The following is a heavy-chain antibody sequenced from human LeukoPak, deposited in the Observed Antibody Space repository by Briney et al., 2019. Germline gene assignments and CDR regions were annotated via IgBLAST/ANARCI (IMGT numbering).Heavy chain of an antibody. J-gene: IGHJ4*01. Sequence: GGSLRLSCAVSGFTFSDYWMNWVRQAPGKGLEWVASINQNGGEKSYVDSVKGRFTISRDNPKNSMYLQMSSLRAEDTSVYYCARDGTAAGLYFDLWGQGTLVTVSS. CDR1: GFTFSDYW. CDR3: ARDGTAAGLYFDL. CDR2: INQNGGEK. D-gene: IGHD6-13*01. V-gene: IGHV3-7*01.